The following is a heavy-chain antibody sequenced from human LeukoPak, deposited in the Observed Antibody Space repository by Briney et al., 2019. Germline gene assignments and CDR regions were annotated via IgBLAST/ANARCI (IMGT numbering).Heavy chain of an antibody. J-gene: IGHJ5*02. D-gene: IGHD6-13*01. CDR2: ISSSSSYI. CDR1: GFTFSSYS. Sequence: PGGSLRLSCAASGFTFSSYSMNWVRQAPGKGLEWVSSISSSSSYIYYADSVKGRFTISRDNAKNSLYLQMNSLRAEDTAVYYCARDLRGSSPNWFDPWGQGTLVTVSS. CDR3: ARDLRGSSPNWFDP. V-gene: IGHV3-21*01.